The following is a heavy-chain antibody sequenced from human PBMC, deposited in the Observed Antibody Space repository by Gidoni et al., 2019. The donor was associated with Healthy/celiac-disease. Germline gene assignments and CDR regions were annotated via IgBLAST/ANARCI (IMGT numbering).Heavy chain of an antibody. D-gene: IGHD3-3*01. Sequence: EVQLVESGGGLVQPGGSLRLSCAASGFPFSSYSMNWVRQAPGKGLQWVSYISSTSNTIYYADSVTGRFTIARDNAKNSLYLQMNSLRDEDTAVYYCARVRYNFGYYFDFWGQGTLVTFSS. J-gene: IGHJ4*02. CDR1: GFPFSSYS. V-gene: IGHV3-48*02. CDR3: ARVRYNFGYYFDF. CDR2: ISSTSNTI.